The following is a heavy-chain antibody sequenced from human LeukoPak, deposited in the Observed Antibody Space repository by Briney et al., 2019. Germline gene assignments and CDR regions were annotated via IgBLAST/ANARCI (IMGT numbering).Heavy chain of an antibody. CDR3: ARHSGTLVGANEVNNWFDP. CDR1: GYSISSGYY. CDR2: IFPSGST. Sequence: PSETLSLTXAVSGYSISSGYYWGWIRQPPGRWLEWIGSIFPSGSTYYNPSLKSRVTISVDTSKNQFSLKLSSVTAADTAVYYCARHSGTLVGANEVNNWFDPWGQGTLVTVSS. V-gene: IGHV4-38-2*01. D-gene: IGHD1-26*01. J-gene: IGHJ5*02.